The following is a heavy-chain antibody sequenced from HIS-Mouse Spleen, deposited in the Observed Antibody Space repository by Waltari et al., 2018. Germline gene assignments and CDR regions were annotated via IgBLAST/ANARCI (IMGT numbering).Heavy chain of an antibody. V-gene: IGHV3-30*18. Sequence: QVQLVESGGGVVQPGRSLRLSCAASGFTFSSYGMHWVRQAPGKGLEWVAVISYDGSHNYYADSVKGRFTISRDNSKNTLYLQMNSLRAEDTAVYYCAKASSGWLDYWGQGTLVTVSS. J-gene: IGHJ4*02. D-gene: IGHD6-19*01. CDR1: GFTFSSYG. CDR3: AKASSGWLDY. CDR2: ISYDGSHN.